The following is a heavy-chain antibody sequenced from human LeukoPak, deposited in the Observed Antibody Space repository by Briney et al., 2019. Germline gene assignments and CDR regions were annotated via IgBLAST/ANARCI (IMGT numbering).Heavy chain of an antibody. J-gene: IGHJ4*02. V-gene: IGHV3-30*18. Sequence: GGSLRLSCAASGFTFSSYGMHWVRQAPGKGLEWVAVISYDGSNKYYADSVKGRFTISRDNSKNTLYLQMNSLRAEDTAVYYCAKDYVKGDDWGQGTLVTVSS. CDR2: ISYDGSNK. CDR3: AKDYVKGDD. CDR1: GFTFSSYG. D-gene: IGHD3-10*02.